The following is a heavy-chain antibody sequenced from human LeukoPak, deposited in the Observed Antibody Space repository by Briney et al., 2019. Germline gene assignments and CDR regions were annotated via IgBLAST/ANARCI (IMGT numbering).Heavy chain of an antibody. V-gene: IGHV3-30*18. CDR2: ISYDGSNK. J-gene: IGHJ6*02. CDR3: AKDLGIFDTYYYYGMDV. Sequence: SCKASGYTFTSYYMHWVRQAPGKGLEWVAVISYDGSNKYYADSVKGRFTISRDNSKNTLYLQMNSLRAEDTAVYYCAKDLGIFDTYYYYGMDVWGQGTTVTVSS. CDR1: GYTFTSYY. D-gene: IGHD3-3*01.